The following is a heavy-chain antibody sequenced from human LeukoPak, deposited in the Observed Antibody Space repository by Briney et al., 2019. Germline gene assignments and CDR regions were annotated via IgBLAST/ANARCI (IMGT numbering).Heavy chain of an antibody. V-gene: IGHV4-38-2*01. CDR1: GYSISSGYY. D-gene: IGHD5-12*01. Sequence: SETLSLTXAVSGYSISSGYYWGWIRHPPGKGLEWIGSIYHSGSTYYNPSLKSRVTISVDTSKNQFSLKLSSVTAADTAVYYCARLGGYEAAYYFDYWGQGTLVTVSS. J-gene: IGHJ4*02. CDR2: IYHSGST. CDR3: ARLGGYEAAYYFDY.